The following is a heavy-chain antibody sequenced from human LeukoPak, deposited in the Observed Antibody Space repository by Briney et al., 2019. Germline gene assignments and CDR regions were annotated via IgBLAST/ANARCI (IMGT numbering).Heavy chain of an antibody. D-gene: IGHD1-26*01. Sequence: PGGSLRLSCAASGFTFSSYSMNWVRQAPGKGLEWVSSISSSSSYIYYADSVKGRFTISRDNAKNSLYLQMNSLRAEDTALYYCAKDMGATTAEYFQHWGQGTLVTVSS. CDR2: ISSSSSYI. CDR3: AKDMGATTAEYFQH. V-gene: IGHV3-21*04. CDR1: GFTFSSYS. J-gene: IGHJ1*01.